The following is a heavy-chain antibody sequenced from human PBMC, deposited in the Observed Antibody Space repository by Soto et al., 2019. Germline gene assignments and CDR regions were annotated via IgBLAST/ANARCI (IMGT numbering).Heavy chain of an antibody. D-gene: IGHD7-27*01. V-gene: IGHV4-59*08. CDR3: AKNWNWGSLVH. CDR1: GDSISTDY. J-gene: IGHJ4*02. CDR2: IYYGGST. Sequence: TSETLSLTCTVSGDSISTDYWSWIRQSPGKGLEWIGFIYYGGSTNYNPSLKSRVTISVDTPKNQFSLKLSSVIAADTAVYYCAKNWNWGSLVHWGQGTLVTVSS.